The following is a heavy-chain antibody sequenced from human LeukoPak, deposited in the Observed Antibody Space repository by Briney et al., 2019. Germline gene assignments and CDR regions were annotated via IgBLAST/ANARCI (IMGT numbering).Heavy chain of an antibody. CDR3: ARGSYYYDSSGPKTKNAFDI. D-gene: IGHD3-22*01. Sequence: SETLSLTCAVYGGSFSGYYWSWIRQPPGKGLEWIGEINHSGSTNYNPSLKSRVTISVDTSKNQFSLKLSSVTAADTAVYYCARGSYYYDSSGPKTKNAFDIWGQGTMVTVSS. V-gene: IGHV4-34*01. CDR2: INHSGST. J-gene: IGHJ3*02. CDR1: GGSFSGYY.